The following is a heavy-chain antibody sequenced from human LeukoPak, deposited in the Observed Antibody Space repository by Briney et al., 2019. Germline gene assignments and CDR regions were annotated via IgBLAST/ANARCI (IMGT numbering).Heavy chain of an antibody. Sequence: GGSLRLTCEASGLTFSNHGMSWVRQAPGKGLQWVSAITGDGTTTYYADSVKGRFTISRDNSKNMLYLQMRSLRAEDTAVYYCAKMNGYFEYWGQGALVPVSS. V-gene: IGHV3-23*01. D-gene: IGHD1-1*01. CDR2: ITGDGTTT. CDR3: AKMNGYFEY. CDR1: GLTFSNHG. J-gene: IGHJ4*02.